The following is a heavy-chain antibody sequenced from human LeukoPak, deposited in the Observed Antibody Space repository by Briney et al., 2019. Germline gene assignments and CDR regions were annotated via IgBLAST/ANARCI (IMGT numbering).Heavy chain of an antibody. V-gene: IGHV1-69*06. CDR3: ARVQPHRIYYDDSDYPTRNDY. CDR2: IIPIFGTA. J-gene: IGHJ4*02. D-gene: IGHD3-22*01. Sequence: SVKVSCKASGGTFSSYAISWVRQAPGQGLEWMGGIIPIFGTANYAQKFQGRVTITADKSTSTAYMELRSLRSDDTAVYYCARVQPHRIYYDDSDYPTRNDYWGQGTLVTVSS. CDR1: GGTFSSYA.